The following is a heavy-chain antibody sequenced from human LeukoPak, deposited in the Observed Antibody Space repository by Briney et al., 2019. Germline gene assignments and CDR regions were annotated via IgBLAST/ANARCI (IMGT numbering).Heavy chain of an antibody. CDR2: IWYDGSNK. V-gene: IGHV3-33*01. Sequence: PGGSLRLSCAASGFTFSSYGMHWVRQAPGKGLEWVAVIWYDGSNKYYADSVKGRFTISRDNSKNTLYLQMNSLRAEDTAVYYCARDLTTVNSYYFDYWGRGTLVTVSS. CDR3: ARDLTTVNSYYFDY. D-gene: IGHD4-17*01. J-gene: IGHJ4*02. CDR1: GFTFSSYG.